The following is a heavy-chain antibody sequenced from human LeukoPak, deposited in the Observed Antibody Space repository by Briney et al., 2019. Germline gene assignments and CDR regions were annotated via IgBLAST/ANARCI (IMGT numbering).Heavy chain of an antibody. CDR3: ARRWTLAAAGGAAGY. J-gene: IGHJ4*02. V-gene: IGHV5-51*01. CDR1: GYSFISYW. D-gene: IGHD6-13*01. CDR2: IYPGDSDT. Sequence: GESLQISCQGTGYSFISYWIAWARQMPGKGLGWMGIIYPGDSDTRYSPSFQGQVTISADKSINTAYLQWSSLKASDTAIYYCARRWTLAAAGGAAGYWGERTLVTVSS.